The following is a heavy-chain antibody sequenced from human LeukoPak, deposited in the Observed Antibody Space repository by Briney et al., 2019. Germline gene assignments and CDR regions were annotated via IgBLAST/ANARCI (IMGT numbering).Heavy chain of an antibody. CDR1: GFTFSSYA. Sequence: GGSLRLSCAASGFTFSSYAMHWVRQAPGKGLEWVAVISYDGSIKYYADSVKGRFTISRDNSKNTLYLQMNSLRAEDTAVYYCARDQYCGGDCYYGMDVWGQGTTVTVSS. J-gene: IGHJ6*02. V-gene: IGHV3-30-3*01. CDR2: ISYDGSIK. CDR3: ARDQYCGGDCYYGMDV. D-gene: IGHD2-21*01.